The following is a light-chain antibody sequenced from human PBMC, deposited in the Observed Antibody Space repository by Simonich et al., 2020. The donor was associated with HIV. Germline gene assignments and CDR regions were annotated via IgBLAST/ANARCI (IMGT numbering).Light chain of an antibody. CDR2: EDN. J-gene: IGLJ2*01. CDR1: SGSIASNY. V-gene: IGLV6-57*03. CDR3: QSYDSSKNQGV. Sequence: NFMLTQPHSVSESPGKTVTISCTRSSGSIASNYVQWYQQRPGSAPTTVIYEDNQRPSEVPDRFSGSIDSSSNSASLTISGLKTEDEADYYCQSYDSSKNQGVFGGWTKLTVL.